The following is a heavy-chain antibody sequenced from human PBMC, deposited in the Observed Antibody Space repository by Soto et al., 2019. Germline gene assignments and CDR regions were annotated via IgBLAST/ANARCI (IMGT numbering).Heavy chain of an antibody. J-gene: IGHJ6*03. Sequence: GGSLRLSCAASGFTFSSYGMHWVRQAPGKGLEWVAVISYDGSNKYYADSVKGRFTISRDNSKNTLYLQMNSLRAEDTAVYYCAKDSCSSTSCYYYYYYMDVWGKGTTVTVSS. D-gene: IGHD2-2*01. CDR1: GFTFSSYG. CDR2: ISYDGSNK. V-gene: IGHV3-30*18. CDR3: AKDSCSSTSCYYYYYYMDV.